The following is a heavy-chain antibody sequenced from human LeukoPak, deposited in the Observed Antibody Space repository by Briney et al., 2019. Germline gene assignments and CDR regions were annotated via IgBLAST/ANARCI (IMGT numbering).Heavy chain of an antibody. Sequence: ASVKVSCKASGYTFTGHYMHWVRQAAGQGLEWMGWINPNRGGTNYAQKFQGRVTMTRDTSISTAFMELSRLRAEDTAVYYYARGPVYYGSGSYYNWFDPWGQGTLVTVSS. J-gene: IGHJ5*02. CDR3: ARGPVYYGSGSYYNWFDP. CDR1: GYTFTGHY. CDR2: INPNRGGT. V-gene: IGHV1-2*02. D-gene: IGHD3-10*01.